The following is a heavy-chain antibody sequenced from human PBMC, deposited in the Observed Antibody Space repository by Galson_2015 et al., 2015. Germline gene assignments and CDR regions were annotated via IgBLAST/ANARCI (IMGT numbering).Heavy chain of an antibody. J-gene: IGHJ4*02. CDR1: GCTFSSYW. CDR2: IKQDGSEK. D-gene: IGHD2-2*02. Sequence: SLRLSCAASGCTFSSYWMSWVRQAPGKGLEWVANIKQDGSEKYYVDSVKGRFTISRDNAKNSLYLQMNSLRAEDTAVYYCARVFCSSTSCYTGFDYWGQGTLVTVSS. V-gene: IGHV3-7*03. CDR3: ARVFCSSTSCYTGFDY.